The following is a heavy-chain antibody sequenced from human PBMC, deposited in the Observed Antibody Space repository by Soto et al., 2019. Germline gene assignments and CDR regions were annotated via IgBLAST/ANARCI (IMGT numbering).Heavy chain of an antibody. V-gene: IGHV1-69*13. CDR2: IIPIFGTA. J-gene: IGHJ6*02. CDR3: ARERGGGTDYYYYCMDV. D-gene: IGHD1-26*01. Sequence: ASVKVSCKASGGTFSSYAISWVRQAPGQGLEWMGGIIPIFGTANYAQKFQGRVTITADESTSTAYMELSSLRSEDTAVYYCARERGGGTDYYYYCMDVWGQGTTVTVSS. CDR1: GGTFSSYA.